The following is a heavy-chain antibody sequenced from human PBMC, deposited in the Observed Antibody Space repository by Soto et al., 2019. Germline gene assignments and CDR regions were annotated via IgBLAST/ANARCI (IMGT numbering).Heavy chain of an antibody. J-gene: IGHJ6*02. V-gene: IGHV3-30*18. CDR1: GFTFGSYG. CDR3: AKVMYDSSGYYYLSYYYYGMDV. Sequence: QVQLVESGGGVVQPGRSLRLSCAASGFTFGSYGMHWVRQAPGKGLEWEAVISYDGSNKYYADSVKGRFTISRDNSKNTLYLQMNSLRAEDTAVYYCAKVMYDSSGYYYLSYYYYGMDVWGQGTTVTVSS. D-gene: IGHD3-22*01. CDR2: ISYDGSNK.